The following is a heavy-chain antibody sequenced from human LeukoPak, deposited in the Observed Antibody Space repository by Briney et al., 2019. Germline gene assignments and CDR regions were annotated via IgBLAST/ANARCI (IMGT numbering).Heavy chain of an antibody. V-gene: IGHV4-39*07. CDR2: IYYSGST. CDR1: GGSISSSSYY. CDR3: ARASRSGLSRDAFDI. Sequence: SETLSLTCTVSGGSISSSSYYWGWIRQPPGEGLEWIGSIYYSGSTYYNPSLKSRVTISVDTSKNQFSLKLSSVTAADTAVYYCARASRSGLSRDAFDIWGQGTMVTVSS. J-gene: IGHJ3*02. D-gene: IGHD3-10*01.